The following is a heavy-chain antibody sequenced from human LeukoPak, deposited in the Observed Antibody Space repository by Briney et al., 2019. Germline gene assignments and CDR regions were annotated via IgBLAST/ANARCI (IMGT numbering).Heavy chain of an antibody. J-gene: IGHJ6*04. Sequence: PGGSLRLSCAASGFTFNSYGMIWVRQAPGQGLEWVSYVSGSASTITYADSVRGRFTISRDNAKNSLYLQMNSLRAEDTAVYYCAELGITIIGGVWGKGTTVTISS. V-gene: IGHV3-48*04. CDR2: VSGSASTI. CDR1: GFTFNSYG. D-gene: IGHD3-10*02. CDR3: AELGITIIGGV.